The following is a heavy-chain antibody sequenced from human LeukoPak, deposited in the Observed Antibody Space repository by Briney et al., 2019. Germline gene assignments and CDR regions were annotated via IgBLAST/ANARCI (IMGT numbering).Heavy chain of an antibody. CDR1: GHSFTTYW. Sequence: GESLKISCKHFGHSFTTYWIGWVRQMPGKGLEWMGIIYPGDSDTRYSPSFQGQVTISADNSISTAYLQWSSLKASDTAMYYCARGDSTGYYSPFDYWGQGTLLTVSS. J-gene: IGHJ4*02. D-gene: IGHD3-22*01. V-gene: IGHV5-51*01. CDR3: ARGDSTGYYSPFDY. CDR2: IYPGDSDT.